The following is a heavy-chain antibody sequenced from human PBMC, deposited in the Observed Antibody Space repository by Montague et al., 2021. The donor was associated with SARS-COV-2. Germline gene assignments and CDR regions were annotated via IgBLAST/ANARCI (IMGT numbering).Heavy chain of an antibody. CDR3: ARLKVAPNGGWNWFDP. V-gene: IGHV4-30-2*01. Sequence: TLSLTCAVPGGSISSGGFSWSWIRQPPGKGLEWIGHIFHTGTPHYSPSLKSRVTTSIDRSKNQFSLNLDSVTAADTAVYYCARLKVAPNGGWNWFDPWGQGILVTVSS. D-gene: IGHD6-19*01. J-gene: IGHJ5*02. CDR2: IFHTGTP. CDR1: GGSISSGGFS.